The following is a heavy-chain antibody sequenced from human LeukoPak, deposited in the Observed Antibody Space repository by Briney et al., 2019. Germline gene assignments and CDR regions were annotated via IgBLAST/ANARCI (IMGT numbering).Heavy chain of an antibody. D-gene: IGHD6-13*01. V-gene: IGHV1-8*02. J-gene: IGHJ5*02. CDR1: GYTFTSYD. CDR2: MNPNSGNT. Sequence: ASVKVSCKASGYTFTSYDINWVRQATGQGLEWMGWMNPNSGNTAYAQKFQGRVTMTRDTSINTAYTELSSLISEDTAVYYCAKTGSWTANWFDPWGQGTLVTVSS. CDR3: AKTGSWTANWFDP.